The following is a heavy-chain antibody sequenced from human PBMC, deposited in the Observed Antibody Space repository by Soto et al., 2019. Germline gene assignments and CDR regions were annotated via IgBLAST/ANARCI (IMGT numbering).Heavy chain of an antibody. Sequence: QVQLVQSGAEVKKPGSSVKVSCKASGGTFSRDAISWVRQAPGQGLEWMGGIIPMFGTAKYVQKFQGRLTIPADESTTTAYMELRSLRSDDMAVYYCARGVVVVAASQLGWFDPWGQGTLVTVSS. CDR3: ARGVVVVAASQLGWFDP. D-gene: IGHD2-15*01. CDR1: GGTFSRDA. V-gene: IGHV1-69*01. CDR2: IIPMFGTA. J-gene: IGHJ5*02.